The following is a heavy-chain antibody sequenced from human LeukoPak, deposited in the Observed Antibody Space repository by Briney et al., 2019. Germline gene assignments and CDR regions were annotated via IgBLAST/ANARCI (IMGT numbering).Heavy chain of an antibody. CDR2: INTNTGDP. D-gene: IGHD1-26*01. J-gene: IGHJ3*02. CDR1: VYTFTRYA. CDR3: AREYSGSYHRSRDSVPDAFDI. V-gene: IGHV7-4-1*02. Sequence: GASVKVSCKDSVYTFTRYAKNWVRPAPGQGVEWMGWINTNTGDPTYAQGFTGRFVFSLDTSVSTAYLQNSSLKAEDTAVYYCAREYSGSYHRSRDSVPDAFDIWGQGTMVTVSS.